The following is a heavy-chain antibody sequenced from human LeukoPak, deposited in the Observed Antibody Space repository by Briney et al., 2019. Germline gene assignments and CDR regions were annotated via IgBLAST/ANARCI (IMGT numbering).Heavy chain of an antibody. Sequence: GGSLRLSCAASGFTFSSYAMSWVRQAPGKGLEWVSAISGSGGSTYYADSVKGRFTISRDNSKNTLYLQMNSLRAEDTAVYYCARSGSFLYYYYYMDVWGKGTTVTVSS. V-gene: IGHV3-23*01. CDR1: GFTFSSYA. CDR2: ISGSGGST. CDR3: ARSGSFLYYYYYMDV. J-gene: IGHJ6*03. D-gene: IGHD1-26*01.